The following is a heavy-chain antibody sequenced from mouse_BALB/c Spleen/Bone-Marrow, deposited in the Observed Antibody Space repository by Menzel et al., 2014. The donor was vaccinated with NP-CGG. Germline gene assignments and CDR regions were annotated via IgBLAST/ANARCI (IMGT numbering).Heavy chain of an antibody. D-gene: IGHD1-2*01. CDR2: IYTGDGDT. J-gene: IGHJ4*01. Sequence: VQLQQSGAELASPGASVKLSCKASGYTFTSYWMQWVKQRPGQGLEWIGAIYTGDGDTRYTQKFKGKATLTADKSSSTAYMQLSSLASEDSAVYYCARRDYGIRENYYAMDYWGQGTSVTVSS. CDR3: ARRDYGIRENYYAMDY. CDR1: GYTFTSYW. V-gene: IGHV1-87*01.